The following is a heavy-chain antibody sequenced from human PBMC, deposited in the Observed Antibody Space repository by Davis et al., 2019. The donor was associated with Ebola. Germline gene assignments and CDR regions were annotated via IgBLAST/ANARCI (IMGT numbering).Heavy chain of an antibody. D-gene: IGHD3-10*01. CDR1: GFTFNSYW. CDR3: AKDIWRGPYYGLDV. J-gene: IGHJ6*02. Sequence: PGGSLRLSCAASGFTFNSYWMSWVRQAPGKGPEWVASIKRGDGSDIYYADSVKGRFSISRDNAKNSLYLQMNSLRVEDTALYYCAKDIWRGPYYGLDVWGQGTTVTVSS. V-gene: IGHV3-7*03. CDR2: IKRGDGSDI.